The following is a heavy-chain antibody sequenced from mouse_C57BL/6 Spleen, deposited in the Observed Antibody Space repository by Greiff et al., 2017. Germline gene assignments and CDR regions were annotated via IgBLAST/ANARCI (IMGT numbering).Heavy chain of an antibody. J-gene: IGHJ2*01. CDR2: INPTNGGT. Sequence: VQLQQSGPELVKPGASVKMSCKASGYTFTDYNMHWVKQSHGTSLEWIGYINPTNGGTSYNQKFKGKATLTVNKSSSTAYMERRSLTSEDSAVYYGARAYYGSSYDDFDDWGQGTTLTVAS. V-gene: IGHV1-22*01. CDR3: ARAYYGSSYDDFDD. CDR1: GYTFTDYN. D-gene: IGHD1-1*01.